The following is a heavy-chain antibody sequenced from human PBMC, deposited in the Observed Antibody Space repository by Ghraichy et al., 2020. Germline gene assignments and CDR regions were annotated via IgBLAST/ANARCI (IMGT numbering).Heavy chain of an antibody. CDR3: ARALGTVPAAIWPYYYGMDV. CDR1: GGSISSYY. D-gene: IGHD2-2*02. V-gene: IGHV4-59*01. J-gene: IGHJ6*02. Sequence: SETLSLTCTVSGGSISSYYWSWIRQPPGKGLGWIGYIYYSGSTNYNPSLKSRVTISVDTSKNQFSLKLSSVTAADTAVYYCARALGTVPAAIWPYYYGMDVWGQGTTVTVSS. CDR2: IYYSGST.